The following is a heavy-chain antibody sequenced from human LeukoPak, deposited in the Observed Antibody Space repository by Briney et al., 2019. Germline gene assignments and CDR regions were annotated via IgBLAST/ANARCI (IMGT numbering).Heavy chain of an antibody. CDR3: ERSSQGAFDI. D-gene: IGHD2-15*01. CDR2: IKQDGSEI. J-gene: IGHJ3*02. CDR1: GFTLSSYW. V-gene: IGHV3-7*02. Sequence: PGGSLRLSCAASGFTLSSYWMSWVRRAPGKGLEWVANIKQDGSEIYYVDSVKGRFTISRDNAKNSLYLQMNSLRPEDTAVYYCERSSQGAFDIWGQGTMVTVSS.